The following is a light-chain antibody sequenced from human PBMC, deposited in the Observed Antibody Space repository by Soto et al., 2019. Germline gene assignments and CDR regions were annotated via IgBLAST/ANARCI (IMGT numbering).Light chain of an antibody. Sequence: QSVLTQPHSASASLGASVTLTCTLSSGYSNYKVDWYQQRPGKGPRFVMRVGTGGIVGSKGDGIPDRFSFLGSGLNRYLTIKNIQEEDESDYHCGADHGSGSNFVYLVFGGGTKLTVL. CDR1: SGYSNYK. V-gene: IGLV9-49*01. CDR2: VGTGGIVG. CDR3: GADHGSGSNFVYLV. J-gene: IGLJ2*01.